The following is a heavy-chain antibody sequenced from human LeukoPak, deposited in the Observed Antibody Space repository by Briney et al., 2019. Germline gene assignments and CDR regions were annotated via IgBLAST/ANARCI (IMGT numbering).Heavy chain of an antibody. CDR2: IYSSGST. J-gene: IGHJ4*02. Sequence: SETLSLTCPVSGGSISSYYWSWIRQPAGKGLEWIGRIYSSGSTNCNPSLKTRVTMSLDTSKNQFSLNLTTVTAADTAVYYCARTSARGAQFDYWGQGTLVTVSS. D-gene: IGHD3-10*01. CDR3: ARTSARGAQFDY. CDR1: GGSISSYY. V-gene: IGHV4-4*07.